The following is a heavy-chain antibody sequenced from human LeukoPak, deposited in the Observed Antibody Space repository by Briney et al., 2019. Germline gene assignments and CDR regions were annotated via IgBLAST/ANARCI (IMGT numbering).Heavy chain of an antibody. CDR3: ARGALSGWDLLGFDP. V-gene: IGHV1-2*02. J-gene: IGHJ5*02. CDR2: INPNSGGT. CDR1: GYTFTGYY. D-gene: IGHD6-19*01. Sequence: ASVEVSCKASGYTFTGYYMHWVRQAPGQGLEWMGWINPNSGGTNYAQKFQGRVTMTRDTSISTAYMELSRLRSDDTAVYYCARGALSGWDLLGFDPWGQGTLVTVSS.